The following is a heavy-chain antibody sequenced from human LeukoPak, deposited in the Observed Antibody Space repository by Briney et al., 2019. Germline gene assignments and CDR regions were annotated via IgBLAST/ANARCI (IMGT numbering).Heavy chain of an antibody. CDR3: ARAARGYSYVMGDYFDY. CDR1: GGTFSSFT. J-gene: IGHJ4*02. CDR2: IIPILGIA. Sequence: SVKVSCKASGGTFSSFTISWVRQAPGQGLEWMGRIIPILGIANYAQKFQGRVTITADKSTSTAYMELSSLRSEDTAVYYCARAARGYSYVMGDYFDYWGQGTLVTVSS. V-gene: IGHV1-69*02. D-gene: IGHD5-18*01.